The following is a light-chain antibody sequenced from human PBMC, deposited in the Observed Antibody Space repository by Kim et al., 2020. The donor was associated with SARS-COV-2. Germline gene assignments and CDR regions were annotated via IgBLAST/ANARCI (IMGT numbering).Light chain of an antibody. J-gene: IGKJ4*01. CDR2: AAS. CDR3: QQYYTYPPT. CDR1: QGISSY. Sequence: AIRMTQSPSSFSASAGDRVTITCRASQGISSYLAWYQQKPGKAPNLLIYAASTLQSDVPSRFSGSGSGTDFTLTISCLQSEDFATYYCQQYYTYPPTFGGGTKVDIK. V-gene: IGKV1-8*01.